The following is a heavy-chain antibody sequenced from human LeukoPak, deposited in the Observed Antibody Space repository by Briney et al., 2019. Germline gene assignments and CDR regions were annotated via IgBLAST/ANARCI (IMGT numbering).Heavy chain of an antibody. CDR2: IYPGDSDT. CDR3: ARPAAAGRRVTGVDP. V-gene: IGHV5-51*01. J-gene: IGHJ5*02. D-gene: IGHD6-13*01. CDR1: GYSFTSYW. Sequence: GESLKISCKGSGYSFTSYWIGWVRQMPGKGLEWMGIIYPGDSDTRYSPSFQGQVTISADKSISTAYLQWSSLKASDTAMYYCARPAAAGRRVTGVDPWGQGTLVTVSS.